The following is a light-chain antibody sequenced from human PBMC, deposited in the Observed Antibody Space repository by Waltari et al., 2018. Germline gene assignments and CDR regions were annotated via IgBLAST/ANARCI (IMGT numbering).Light chain of an antibody. Sequence: QSALTQPASVSGSPGQSITISRTGFNSNVGSYNLVSWYQKHQGKAPTLLIYEGNRRPSGVSNRFSGSKSDNTASLSLSGLQAEDEADYYCCSNVGSSVFFGGGTKLTVL. CDR1: NSNVGSYNL. CDR3: CSNVGSSVF. J-gene: IGLJ2*01. CDR2: EGN. V-gene: IGLV2-23*03.